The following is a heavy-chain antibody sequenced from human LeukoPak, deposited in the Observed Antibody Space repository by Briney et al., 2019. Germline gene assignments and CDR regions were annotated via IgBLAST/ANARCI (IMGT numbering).Heavy chain of an antibody. V-gene: IGHV3-23*01. J-gene: IGHJ4*02. Sequence: PGGSLRLSCAASGFTFSSSAMSWVRQAPGKGLEWVSVISGSGGSTYYADSVKGRFTISRDNSKNTLYLQMNSLRAEDTAVYYCAKDHIVAARPGFDYWGQGTLVTVSS. D-gene: IGHD6-6*01. CDR3: AKDHIVAARPGFDY. CDR1: GFTFSSSA. CDR2: ISGSGGST.